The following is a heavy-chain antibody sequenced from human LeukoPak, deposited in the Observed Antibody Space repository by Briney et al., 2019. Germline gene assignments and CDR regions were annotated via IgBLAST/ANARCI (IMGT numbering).Heavy chain of an antibody. CDR3: ARDRSNNHYYHSNLSLRSGFDY. Sequence: ASVKVSCKASGYTFTGYYMHWVRQAPGQGLEWMGYIYPNSGGTNYAQKFQGRVTMTRDTSISTAYMELSRLRSDDTAVYYCARDRSNNHYYHSNLSLRSGFDYWGQGTLVTVSS. D-gene: IGHD3-22*01. V-gene: IGHV1-2*02. CDR1: GYTFTGYY. CDR2: IYPNSGGT. J-gene: IGHJ4*02.